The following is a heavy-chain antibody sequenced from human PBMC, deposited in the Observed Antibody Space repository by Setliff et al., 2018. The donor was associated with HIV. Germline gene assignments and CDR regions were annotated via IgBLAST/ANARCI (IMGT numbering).Heavy chain of an antibody. V-gene: IGHV3-21*04. CDR1: GFTFSDYT. D-gene: IGHD2-21*02. J-gene: IGHJ4*02. CDR3: AKDPRGNSGGAYFDY. CDR2: ISSTSAYI. Sequence: GGSLRLSCAASGFTFSDYTMNWVRQAPGQGLEWVSSISSTSAYIYYADSVKGRFTISRDNAKNSLYLQMNSLRAEDTALYYCAKDPRGNSGGAYFDYWGQGTLVTVSS.